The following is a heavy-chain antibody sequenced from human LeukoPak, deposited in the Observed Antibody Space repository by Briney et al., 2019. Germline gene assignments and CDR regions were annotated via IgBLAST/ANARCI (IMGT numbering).Heavy chain of an antibody. CDR2: ISSKGGST. CDR3: VRSRGISASPNWFDP. J-gene: IGHJ5*02. D-gene: IGHD6-13*01. V-gene: IGHV3-64*01. Sequence: GGSLRLSCAASGFTFSSYAMHWVRQAPGKGLEYVSGISSKGGSTYYANSVKGRFTISRDNSKNTLYLQMGSLRAEDMALYYCVRSRGISASPNWFDPWGQGTLVTVSS. CDR1: GFTFSSYA.